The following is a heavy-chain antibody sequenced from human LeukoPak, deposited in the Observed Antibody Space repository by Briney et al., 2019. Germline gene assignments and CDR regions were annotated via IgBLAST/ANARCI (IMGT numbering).Heavy chain of an antibody. CDR3: ARLVVVMGFDY. CDR1: GFTFNIFG. J-gene: IGHJ4*02. V-gene: IGHV3-21*01. Sequence: GGSLRLSCAASGFTFNIFGMNWVRQAPGKGLEWVSSISSDATNIYYADSVKGRFTISRDNAKNSLFLEMNSLRAEDTAVYYCARLVVVMGFDYWGQGTLVTVSS. D-gene: IGHD3-22*01. CDR2: ISSDATNI.